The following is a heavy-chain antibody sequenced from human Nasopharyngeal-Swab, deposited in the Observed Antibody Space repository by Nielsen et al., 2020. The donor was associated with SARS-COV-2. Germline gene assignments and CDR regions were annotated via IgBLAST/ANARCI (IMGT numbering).Heavy chain of an antibody. Sequence: SETLSPTFAVSGGSTSSSNWWSWVRQPPRTAPEWIGEIYHSGSTNYTPSLKSRVTISVDKSKNQFSLKLSSVTAADTAVYYCARVRSSWEKDFDYWGQGTLVTVSS. D-gene: IGHD6-13*01. J-gene: IGHJ4*02. V-gene: IGHV4-4*02. CDR3: ARVRSSWEKDFDY. CDR2: IYHSGST. CDR1: GGSTSSSNW.